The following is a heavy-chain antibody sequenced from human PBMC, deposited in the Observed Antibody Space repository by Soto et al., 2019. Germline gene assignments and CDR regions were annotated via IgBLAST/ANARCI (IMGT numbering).Heavy chain of an antibody. CDR2: INDDGSER. J-gene: IGHJ4*02. CDR3: AKDVR. V-gene: IGHV3-7*05. Sequence: EVQLVESGGDLVQPGGSLRLSCAASGFTFSTHWMSWVRQAPGKGLEWVANINDDGSERNYADSVRGRFSVSRDNAKNSLLLQMNGLRVDDTALYYCAKDVRWGQGTQVTVSS. CDR1: GFTFSTHW.